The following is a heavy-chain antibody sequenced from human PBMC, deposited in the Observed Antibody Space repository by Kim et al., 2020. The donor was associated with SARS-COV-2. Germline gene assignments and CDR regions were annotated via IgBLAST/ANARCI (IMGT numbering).Heavy chain of an antibody. J-gene: IGHJ4*02. D-gene: IGHD3-10*01. V-gene: IGHV5-51*01. Sequence: PAFQGQVTISADKAISTAYLQWSSLKASDTAMYYCARPPYGSGSYHFDYWGQGTLVTVSS. CDR3: ARPPYGSGSYHFDY.